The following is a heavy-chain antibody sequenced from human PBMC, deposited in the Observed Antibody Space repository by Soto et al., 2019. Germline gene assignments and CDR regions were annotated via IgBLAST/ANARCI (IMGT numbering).Heavy chain of an antibody. D-gene: IGHD1-26*01. CDR3: ARDRGSYALDY. J-gene: IGHJ4*02. V-gene: IGHV1-18*01. CDR2: TSANNGNT. CDR1: GYTFTSYG. Sequence: QVQLVQSGAEVKKPGASVKVSCKASGYTFTSYGISWVRQAPGQGLEWMEWTSANNGNTNYVQKLQGRVTMTTDTSTSTAYRELRSLRSDDTAVYYCARDRGSYALDYWGQGTLVTVSS.